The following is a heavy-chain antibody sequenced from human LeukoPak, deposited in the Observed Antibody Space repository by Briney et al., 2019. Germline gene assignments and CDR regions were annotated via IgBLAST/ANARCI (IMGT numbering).Heavy chain of an antibody. CDR3: AKDRGY. V-gene: IGHV3-23*01. J-gene: IGHJ4*02. CDR2: VSANGGTT. CDR1: GFTFTTYA. D-gene: IGHD1-26*01. Sequence: GGSLRLSCAASGFTFTTYAMSWVRQAPGKGLEWVSAVSANGGTTYYADSVKGRFTISRDNSKNTLYLQMNSLRADDTAVYYCAKDRGYWGQGTLVTVSS.